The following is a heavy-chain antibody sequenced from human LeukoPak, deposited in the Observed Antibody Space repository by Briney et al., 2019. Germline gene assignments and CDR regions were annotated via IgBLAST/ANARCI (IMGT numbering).Heavy chain of an antibody. CDR2: ISGSGGST. D-gene: IGHD3-16*01. CDR1: GFTFSSYA. J-gene: IGHJ4*02. Sequence: GGSLRLSCAASGFTFSSYAMSWVRQAPGKGLEWVSAISGSGGSTYYADSVKGRFTISRDNSKNTLYLQMNSLRAEDTAVYYCAKDGYYDYVWGSYDQFDYWGQGTLVTVSS. CDR3: AKDGYYDYVWGSYDQFDY. V-gene: IGHV3-23*01.